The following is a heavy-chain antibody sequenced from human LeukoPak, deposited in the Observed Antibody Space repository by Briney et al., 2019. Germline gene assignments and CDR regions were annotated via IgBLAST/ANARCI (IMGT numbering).Heavy chain of an antibody. CDR3: ARGRGSSFYMDV. J-gene: IGHJ6*03. CDR1: GFTLSSFE. D-gene: IGHD6-6*01. Sequence: GGSLRLSCAASGFTLSSFEMNWVRQAPGKGLEWVSYVSSSGRTIYYADSVKGRFTISRDNAKNSLYLQMNSLRAEDTAVYFCARGRGSSFYMDVWGKGTTVTVSS. CDR2: VSSSGRTI. V-gene: IGHV3-48*03.